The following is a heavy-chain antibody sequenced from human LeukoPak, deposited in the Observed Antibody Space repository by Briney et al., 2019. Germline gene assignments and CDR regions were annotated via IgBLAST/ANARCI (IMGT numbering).Heavy chain of an antibody. Sequence: HPGGSLRLSCAASGFTFSSYAMHWVRQAPGKGLEWVAVISYDGSNKYYADSVKGRFTISRDNSKNTLYLQMNSLRAEDTAVYYCAKDLVDYYSGALDYWGQGTLVTVSS. CDR2: ISYDGSNK. D-gene: IGHD4-4*01. V-gene: IGHV3-30-3*01. CDR1: GFTFSSYA. J-gene: IGHJ4*02. CDR3: AKDLVDYYSGALDY.